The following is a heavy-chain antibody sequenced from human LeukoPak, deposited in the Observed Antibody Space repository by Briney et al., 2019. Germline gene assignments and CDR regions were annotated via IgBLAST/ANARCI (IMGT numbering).Heavy chain of an antibody. V-gene: IGHV1-46*01. CDR2: IYPRDGST. Sequence: LEWIGMIYPRDGSTSYAQKFQGRVTVTRDTSTSTVHMELSGLRSEDTAVYYCARDQEGFDYWGQGTLVTVSS. CDR3: ARDQEGFDY. J-gene: IGHJ4*02.